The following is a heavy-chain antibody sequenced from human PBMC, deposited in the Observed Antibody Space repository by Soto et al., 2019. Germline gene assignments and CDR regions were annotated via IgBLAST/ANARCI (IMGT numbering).Heavy chain of an antibody. Sequence: QLQLQESGPGLVKPSETLSLTCTVSGGSISTSSYYWGWIRQPPGKGLEWIGSIYYSGSTYYNPSLKSRVTISVDTSKNQFSLKLTSVAAADTAVYYCARQGGSYYSNSWGQGTLVTVSS. CDR2: IYYSGST. CDR1: GGSISTSSYY. D-gene: IGHD1-26*01. V-gene: IGHV4-39*01. CDR3: ARQGGSYYSNS. J-gene: IGHJ4*02.